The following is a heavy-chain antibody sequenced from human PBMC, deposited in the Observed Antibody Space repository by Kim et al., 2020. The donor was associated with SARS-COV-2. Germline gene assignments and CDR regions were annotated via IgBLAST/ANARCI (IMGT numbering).Heavy chain of an antibody. CDR2: IYYSGST. Sequence: SETLSLTCTVSGGSISSGGYYWSWIRQHPGKGLEWIGYIYYSGSTYYNPSLKSRVTISVDTSKNQFSLKLSSVTAADTAVYYCARARGSITIFVVAPPGYYYYGMDVWGPGTTVTVSS. CDR1: GGSISSGGYY. D-gene: IGHD3-3*01. CDR3: ARARGSITIFVVAPPGYYYYGMDV. V-gene: IGHV4-31*03. J-gene: IGHJ6*02.